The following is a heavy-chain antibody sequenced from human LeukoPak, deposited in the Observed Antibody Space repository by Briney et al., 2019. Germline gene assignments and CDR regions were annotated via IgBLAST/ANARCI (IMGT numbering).Heavy chain of an antibody. D-gene: IGHD3-22*01. CDR1: GFTFSSYA. Sequence: GGSLRLSCAASGFTFSSYAMSWVRQAPGKGLEWVSAISGSGGSTYYADSVKGRFTISRDSSKNTLYLQMNSLRAEDTAVYYCAKGDYYDSSGYRFDYWGQGTLVTVSS. CDR3: AKGDYYDSSGYRFDY. CDR2: ISGSGGST. J-gene: IGHJ4*02. V-gene: IGHV3-23*01.